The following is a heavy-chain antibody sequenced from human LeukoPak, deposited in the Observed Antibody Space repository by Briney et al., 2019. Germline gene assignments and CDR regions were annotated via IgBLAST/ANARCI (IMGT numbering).Heavy chain of an antibody. Sequence: ASVKVSCKASGYIFTGYYMHWVRQAPGQGLEWMGWINPNSGGTNYAQKFQGRVTMTRDTSISTACMELSRLRSDDTAVYYCARAAQWLDYYYYYYMDVWGEGTTVTVSS. J-gene: IGHJ6*03. CDR1: GYIFTGYY. CDR3: ARAAQWLDYYYYYYMDV. D-gene: IGHD6-19*01. CDR2: INPNSGGT. V-gene: IGHV1-2*02.